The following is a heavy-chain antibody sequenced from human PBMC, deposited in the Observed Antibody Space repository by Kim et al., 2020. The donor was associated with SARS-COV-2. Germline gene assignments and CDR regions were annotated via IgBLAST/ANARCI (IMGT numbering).Heavy chain of an antibody. V-gene: IGHV1-3*04. CDR1: GYTFTNYY. Sequence: ASVKVSCSASGYTFTNYYVHWVRQTPGQRLDCMGWIHTCNGIPQYSQKFQGRITITRDTSASTAYMELSSLTSEDTAVYYCARGGAYSGNDPPFGYWGQGTLVTVSS. CDR3: ARGGAYSGNDPPFGY. J-gene: IGHJ4*02. CDR2: IHTCNGIP. D-gene: IGHD5-12*01.